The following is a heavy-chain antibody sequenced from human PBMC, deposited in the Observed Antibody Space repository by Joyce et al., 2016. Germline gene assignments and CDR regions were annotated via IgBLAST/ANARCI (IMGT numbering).Heavy chain of an antibody. D-gene: IGHD2-2*01. Sequence: EVHLVQSGGEVKKPGESLKISCKGSGYSFTNYWIGRVRQMSGKGLECMGIIYPGDSDTRYSPSFQGQVTISVDKSINTTYLHGSSRKASDTAMYYCARQVAPARFDYWGQGILVTVSS. CDR3: ARQVAPARFDY. V-gene: IGHV5-51*01. CDR1: GYSFTNYW. J-gene: IGHJ4*02. CDR2: IYPGDSDT.